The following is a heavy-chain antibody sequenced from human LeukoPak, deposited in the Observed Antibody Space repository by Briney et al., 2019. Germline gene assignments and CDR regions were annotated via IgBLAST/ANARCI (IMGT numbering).Heavy chain of an antibody. V-gene: IGHV3-74*01. CDR3: ARGVGYCSSTSCYWWFDP. D-gene: IGHD2-2*01. J-gene: IGHJ5*02. CDR1: GFTFSSYW. CDR2: INSDGSST. Sequence: GGSLRLSCAASGFTFSSYWMHWVRQAPGEGLVWVSRINSDGSSTSYADSVKGRFTISRDNAKNTLYLQMNSLRAEDTSVYYCARGVGYCSSTSCYWWFDPWGQGTLVTVSS.